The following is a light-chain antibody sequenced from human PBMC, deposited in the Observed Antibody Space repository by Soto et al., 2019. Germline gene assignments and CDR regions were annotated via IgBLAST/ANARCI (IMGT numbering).Light chain of an antibody. J-gene: IGKJ1*01. CDR2: GAS. Sequence: EIVMTQSPDTLSVSPGDRATLSCRASQTVSTNLAWYQQKPGQAPRLLIYGASTRATGVPARFSGSGSRTEFTLTISSLLSEDFAVYYCQQYNSWPPLTFGQGTKVEIK. CDR3: QQYNSWPPLT. V-gene: IGKV3-15*01. CDR1: QTVSTN.